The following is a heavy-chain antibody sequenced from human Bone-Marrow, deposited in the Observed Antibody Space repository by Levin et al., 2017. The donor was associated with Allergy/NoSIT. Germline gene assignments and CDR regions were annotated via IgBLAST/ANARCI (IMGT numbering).Heavy chain of an antibody. D-gene: IGHD5-18*01. CDR3: ARDLYVDTPLDSHYYNGMDV. CDR2: IIPMFGTP. V-gene: IGHV1-69*01. CDR1: GGPFSKHI. J-gene: IGHJ6*02. Sequence: KISCKASGGPFSKHIITWVRQAPGQGLEWMGGIIPMFGTPNYAQKFQGRVTITADESSSTGYMELRSLRSEDTAMYYCARDLYVDTPLDSHYYNGMDVWGQGTTVIVSS.